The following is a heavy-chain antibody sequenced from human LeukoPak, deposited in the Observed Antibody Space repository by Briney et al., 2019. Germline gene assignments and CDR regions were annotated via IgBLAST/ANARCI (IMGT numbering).Heavy chain of an antibody. J-gene: IGHJ4*01. CDR2: ISSSSSDI. CDR3: ARDFGVVGVSPRDY. CDR1: GFTFSSYT. Sequence: TGGSLRLSCVVSGFTFSSYTMNWVRQAPGKGLEWVSSISSSSSDIYYADSLKGRFTISRDNAKNSLYLQMNSLRVEDTAMYYCARDFGVVGVSPRDYWGHGTLVTVSS. D-gene: IGHD3-16*01. V-gene: IGHV3-21*01.